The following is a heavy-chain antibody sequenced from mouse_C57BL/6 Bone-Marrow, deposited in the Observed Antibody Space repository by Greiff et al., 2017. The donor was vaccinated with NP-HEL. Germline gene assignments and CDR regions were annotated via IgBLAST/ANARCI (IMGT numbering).Heavy chain of an antibody. CDR2: INPNNGGT. Sequence: VQLQQSGPELVKPGASVMMSCKASGYTFTDYNMHWVKQSHGKSLEWIGYINPNNGGTSYNQKFKGKATLTVNKSSSTAYMELRSLTSEDSAVYYCARWSYSTHFDYWGQGTTLTVSS. CDR3: ARWSYSTHFDY. D-gene: IGHD2-5*01. J-gene: IGHJ2*01. V-gene: IGHV1-22*01. CDR1: GYTFTDYN.